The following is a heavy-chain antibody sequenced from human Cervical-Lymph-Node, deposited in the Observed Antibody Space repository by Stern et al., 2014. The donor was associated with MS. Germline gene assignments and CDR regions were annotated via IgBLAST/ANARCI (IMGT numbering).Heavy chain of an antibody. CDR1: GFTFSSYW. CDR3: ARDRRYYDFWSGRLYGMDV. CDR2: INSDGSST. D-gene: IGHD3-3*01. V-gene: IGHV3-74*01. J-gene: IGHJ6*02. Sequence: EVQLVQSGGGLVQPGGSLRLSCAASGFTFSSYWMHWVRQAPGKGLEWVSRINSDGSSTSYADSVKGRFTISRDNAKNTLYLQMNSLRAEDTAVYYCARDRRYYDFWSGRLYGMDVWGQGTTVTVSS.